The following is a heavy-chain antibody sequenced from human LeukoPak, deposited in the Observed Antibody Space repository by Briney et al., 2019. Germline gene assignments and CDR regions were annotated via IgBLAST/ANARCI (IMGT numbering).Heavy chain of an antibody. Sequence: GASVKVSCKASGYTFTSYGISWVRQAPGQGLEWMGWISAYNGNTNYAQKLQGRVTMTTDTSTSTAYMELSSLRSEDTAVYYCARGNDFWSGYYYMDVGGKGTTVTVSS. CDR3: ARGNDFWSGYYYMDV. CDR2: ISAYNGNT. J-gene: IGHJ6*03. D-gene: IGHD3-3*01. CDR1: GYTFTSYG. V-gene: IGHV1-18*01.